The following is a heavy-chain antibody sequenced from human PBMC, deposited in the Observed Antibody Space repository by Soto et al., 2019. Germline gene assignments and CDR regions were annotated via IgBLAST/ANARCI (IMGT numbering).Heavy chain of an antibody. CDR2: INPATGAA. D-gene: IGHD3-3*01. V-gene: IGHV1-2*02. CDR1: GYPVTAYY. CDR3: ARGGGVGVAGSAAFDM. J-gene: IGHJ3*02. Sequence: QLHLVQSGAVVKKPGASVTVSCSASGYPVTAYYMHWVRQAPGRGLEWMGGINPATGAAKYTQTLQGRVTMTRDASTSTVFMELSGLTSEDQAVFYCARGGGVGVAGSAAFDMWGQGTLVTVSS.